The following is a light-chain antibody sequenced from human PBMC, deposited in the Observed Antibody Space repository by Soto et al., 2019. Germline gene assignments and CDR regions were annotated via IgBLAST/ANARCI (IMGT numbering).Light chain of an antibody. V-gene: IGKV3-15*01. CDR1: QSVGSN. Sequence: EIVMTQSPATLSVSPGERATLSCRGSQSVGSNLAWYQQKPGQAPRLLIYGASTRATGIPDRFSGTGSGTEFTLTVTSLQSEDVAVYDCQQYNNWPRTCGQGTKVEIK. J-gene: IGKJ1*01. CDR2: GAS. CDR3: QQYNNWPRT.